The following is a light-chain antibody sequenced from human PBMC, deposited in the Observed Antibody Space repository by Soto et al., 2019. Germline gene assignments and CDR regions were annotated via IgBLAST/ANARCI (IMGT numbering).Light chain of an antibody. CDR1: QGISSW. V-gene: IGKV1-12*01. CDR3: EQANSFPRT. Sequence: DIQMTQSPSSVSASVGDRVTITCRASQGISSWLAWYQQKPGKAPKLLIYAASSLQSGGPSRFSGSRFGTDFPRTTGSLAPEEFATYYCEQANSFPRTFGQGTKLESK. J-gene: IGKJ2*01. CDR2: AAS.